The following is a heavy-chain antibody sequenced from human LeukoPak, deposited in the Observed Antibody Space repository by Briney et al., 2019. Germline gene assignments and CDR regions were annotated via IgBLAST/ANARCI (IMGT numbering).Heavy chain of an antibody. J-gene: IGHJ4*02. D-gene: IGHD5-18*01. CDR1: GFTFSSYA. Sequence: GSLRLSCAASGFTFSSYAMSWVRQAPGKGLEWVSAISGSGGSTYYADSVKGRFTISRDNAKNSLYLQMNSLRAEDTAVYYCARGGYSYGQTPYYFDYWGQGTLVTVSS. CDR2: ISGSGGST. V-gene: IGHV3-23*01. CDR3: ARGGYSYGQTPYYFDY.